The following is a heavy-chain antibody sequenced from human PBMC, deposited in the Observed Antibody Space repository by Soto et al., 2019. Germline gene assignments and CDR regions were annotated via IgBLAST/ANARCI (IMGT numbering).Heavy chain of an antibody. CDR3: TSPYDYGDYPLPPDY. CDR2: IRSKAYGGTT. V-gene: IGHV3-49*03. D-gene: IGHD4-17*01. J-gene: IGHJ4*02. CDR1: GFTFGDYA. Sequence: PGGSLRLSCTASGFTFGDYAMSWFRQAPGKGLEWVGFIRSKAYGGTTEYAASVKGRFTISRDDSKSIAYLQMNSLKTEDTAVYYCTSPYDYGDYPLPPDYWGQGTLVTVSS.